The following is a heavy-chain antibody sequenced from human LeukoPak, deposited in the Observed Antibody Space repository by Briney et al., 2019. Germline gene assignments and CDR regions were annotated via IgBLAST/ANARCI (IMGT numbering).Heavy chain of an antibody. CDR1: GFTFSSYS. CDR3: ARDVPPGDDFDY. J-gene: IGHJ4*02. D-gene: IGHD2-21*02. V-gene: IGHV3-21*01. Sequence: GGSLRLSCAASGFTFSSYSMNWVRQAPGKGLEWVSSISSSSYIYYADSVKGRFTISRDNAKNSLYLQMNSLRAEDTAVYYCARDVPPGDDFDYWGQGTLVTVSS. CDR2: ISSSSYI.